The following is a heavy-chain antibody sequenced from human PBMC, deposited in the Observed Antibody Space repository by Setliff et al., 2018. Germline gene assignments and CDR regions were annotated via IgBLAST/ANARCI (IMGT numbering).Heavy chain of an antibody. CDR2: VDWDDDK. V-gene: IGHV2-70*04. Sequence: PTLVNPTQTLTLPCTYSGFSFGISGMRLSWIRQAPGKALEWLARVDWDDDKFYSTSLATRLTISKDTFKNQVILTMTNMNPADTATYFCARDSREYYFDYWGQGILVTVS. J-gene: IGHJ4*02. CDR3: ARDSREYYFDY. CDR1: GFSFGISGMR. D-gene: IGHD3-22*01.